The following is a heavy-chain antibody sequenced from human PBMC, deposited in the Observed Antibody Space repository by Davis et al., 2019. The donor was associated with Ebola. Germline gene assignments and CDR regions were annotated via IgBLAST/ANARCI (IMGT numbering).Heavy chain of an antibody. Sequence: SETLSLTCTVSGGSTSSYYWSWIRQPPGKGLEWIGYIYYSGSTNYNPSLKSRVPISVDTSKNQFSLKLSSVTAADTAVYYCARERGYCSGGSCYSGHFDYWGQGTLVTVSS. D-gene: IGHD2-15*01. CDR2: IYYSGST. CDR1: GGSTSSYY. J-gene: IGHJ4*02. CDR3: ARERGYCSGGSCYSGHFDY. V-gene: IGHV4-59*12.